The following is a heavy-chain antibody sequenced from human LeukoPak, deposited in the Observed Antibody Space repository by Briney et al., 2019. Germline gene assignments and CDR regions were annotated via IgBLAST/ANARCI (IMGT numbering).Heavy chain of an antibody. CDR1: GYTFTSYY. Sequence: ASVKVSCKASGYTFTSYYMHWVRQAPGQGLEWMGIINPSGGSTSYAQKFQGRVTMTRDTSTSTVYMELSSLGSEDTAVYYCATELLWFGESLNWFDPWGQGTLVTVSS. CDR2: INPSGGST. CDR3: ATELLWFGESLNWFDP. V-gene: IGHV1-46*01. D-gene: IGHD3-10*01. J-gene: IGHJ5*02.